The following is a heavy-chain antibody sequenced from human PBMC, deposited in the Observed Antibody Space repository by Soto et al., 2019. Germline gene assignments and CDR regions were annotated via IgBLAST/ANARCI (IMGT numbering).Heavy chain of an antibody. V-gene: IGHV3-11*05. CDR1: GFTVSDYY. D-gene: IGHD1-26*01. J-gene: IGHJ6*02. CDR2: ISSSSSYT. Sequence: QVQLVESGGGLVKPGGSLRLSCAASGFTVSDYYMSWIRQAPGKGLEWVSYISSSSSYTNYADSVKGRFTISRDNAKNSLYLQMNSLRAEDTAVYYCARTAHGELGVYGMDVWGQGTTVTVSS. CDR3: ARTAHGELGVYGMDV.